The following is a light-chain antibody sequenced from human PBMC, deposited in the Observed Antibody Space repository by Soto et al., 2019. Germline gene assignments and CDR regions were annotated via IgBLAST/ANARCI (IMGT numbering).Light chain of an antibody. CDR3: QQYNSLSPWT. CDR2: DAS. V-gene: IGKV1-5*02. Sequence: IQMTRTPSTLPASVGDTVSILCRASESISSWLAWYQQKPGNAPRLLIYDASKLGRGVPSRFSGAGSGTEFILTISSLQPDDFATYFCQQYNSLSPWTFGQGTKVDIK. CDR1: ESISSW. J-gene: IGKJ1*01.